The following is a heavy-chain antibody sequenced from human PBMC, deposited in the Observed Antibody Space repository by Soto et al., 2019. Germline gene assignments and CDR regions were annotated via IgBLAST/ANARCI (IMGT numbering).Heavy chain of an antibody. CDR1: GGSISSSSYY. V-gene: IGHV4-39*01. CDR3: ARPIRTVTTSHYYYYMDV. Sequence: SDTLSLTCTVSGGSISSSSYYWGWIRQPPGKGLEWIGSIYYSGSTYYNPSLKSRVTISVDTSKNQFSLKLSSVTAADTAVYYCARPIRTVTTSHYYYYMDVWGKGTTVTVSS. CDR2: IYYSGST. D-gene: IGHD4-17*01. J-gene: IGHJ6*03.